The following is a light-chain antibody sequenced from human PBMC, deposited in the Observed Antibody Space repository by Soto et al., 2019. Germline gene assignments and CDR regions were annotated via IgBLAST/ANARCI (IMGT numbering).Light chain of an antibody. CDR2: GAS. CDR1: QSISSSY. J-gene: IGKJ2*01. V-gene: IGKV3-20*01. Sequence: EIILTQSPGILSLSPGERATLSCRASQSISSSYIAWYQQGPGQAPRLLIYGASNRATGIPDRFSASGSKTVFTLTISRLEPEDFAVYYCQQYGSSPPYTFGQGTKLEIK. CDR3: QQYGSSPPYT.